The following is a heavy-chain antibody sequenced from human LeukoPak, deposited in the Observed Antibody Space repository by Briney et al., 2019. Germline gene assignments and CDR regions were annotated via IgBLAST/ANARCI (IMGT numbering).Heavy chain of an antibody. Sequence: GALRLSCAASGFTVSSNYMSWVRQAPGKGLEWGSVIYSDDTTYYADSVKGRFTISRDNSNNTLYLQMNSLRAEDTAVYYCARDRFLGGYSYGLDYWGQGTLVTVSS. D-gene: IGHD5-18*01. J-gene: IGHJ4*02. CDR3: ARDRFLGGYSYGLDY. CDR1: GFTVSSNY. V-gene: IGHV3-53*01. CDR2: IYSDDTT.